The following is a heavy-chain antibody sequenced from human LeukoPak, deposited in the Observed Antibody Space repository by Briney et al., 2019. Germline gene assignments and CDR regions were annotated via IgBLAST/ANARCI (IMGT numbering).Heavy chain of an antibody. CDR2: IFPSGGEI. CDR1: GFTFSTFA. V-gene: IGHV3-23*01. D-gene: IGHD2-15*01. J-gene: IGHJ6*03. CDR3: AKEVGVGHMDV. Sequence: GGSLRLSCAASGFTFSTFAMIWVRQPPGKGLEWVSSIFPSGGEIHYADSVKGRFTISRDNSKNTVYLQMNSLRAEDTAVYYCAKEVGVGHMDVWGKGTTVTVSS.